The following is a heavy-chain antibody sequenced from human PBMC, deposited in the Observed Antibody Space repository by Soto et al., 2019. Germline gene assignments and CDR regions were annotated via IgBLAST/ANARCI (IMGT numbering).Heavy chain of an antibody. CDR1: GFTFITYD. Sequence: GASVKVSCKASGFTFITYDFSWVRQAAGQGLEWMGWMNPNNGNAGFAQKFRGRINMTRNTSISTAYLELSSLRSDDSAVYCCARRKERSCPYYLDLWGQGTQVTVSS. CDR3: ARRKERSCPYYLDL. J-gene: IGHJ4*02. V-gene: IGHV1-8*01. D-gene: IGHD6-25*01. CDR2: MNPNNGNA.